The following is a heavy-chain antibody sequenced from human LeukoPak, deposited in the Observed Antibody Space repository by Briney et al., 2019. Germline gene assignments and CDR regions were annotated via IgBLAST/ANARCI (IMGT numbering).Heavy chain of an antibody. Sequence: GRTLRLSCAVSGFTFSSFAMHWVRHAPRKGLEWVAFNRYGVTNEYYADSVKGRFTISRDNSKNTLSLLMNGLRVEDTAVYYFARDQHYDVLTAFGLDVWGQGTTVTVSS. CDR2: NRYGVTNE. V-gene: IGHV3-30*02. J-gene: IGHJ6*02. CDR1: GFTFSSFA. CDR3: ARDQHYDVLTAFGLDV. D-gene: IGHD3-9*01.